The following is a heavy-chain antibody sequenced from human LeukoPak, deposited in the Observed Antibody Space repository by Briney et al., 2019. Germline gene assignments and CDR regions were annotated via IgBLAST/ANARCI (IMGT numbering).Heavy chain of an antibody. Sequence: PSETLSLTCTVSGGSISSYYWSWISQPPGKGLEWIGEINHSGSTNYNPSLKSRVTISVDTSKNQFSLKLSSVTAADTAVYYCARGAGTTYYFDYWGQGTLVTVSS. D-gene: IGHD1-1*01. CDR1: GGSISSYY. V-gene: IGHV4-34*01. CDR2: INHSGST. CDR3: ARGAGTTYYFDY. J-gene: IGHJ4*02.